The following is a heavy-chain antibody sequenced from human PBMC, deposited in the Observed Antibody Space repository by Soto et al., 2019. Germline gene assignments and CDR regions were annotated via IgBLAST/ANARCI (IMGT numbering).Heavy chain of an antibody. V-gene: IGHV4-61*08. J-gene: IGHJ6*02. CDR2: IYYSGST. CDR1: GGSISSGGYY. CDR3: ARYKSNYYYGMDV. Sequence: SDTLSLTCTVSGGSISSGGYYWSWIRQHPGKGLEWIGYIYYSGSTNYNPSLKSRVTISVDTSKNQFSLKLSSVTAADTAVYYCARYKSNYYYGMDVWRQGTTVTVSS. D-gene: IGHD1-20*01.